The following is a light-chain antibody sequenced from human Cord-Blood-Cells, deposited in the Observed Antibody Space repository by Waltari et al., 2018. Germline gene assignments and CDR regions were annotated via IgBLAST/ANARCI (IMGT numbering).Light chain of an antibody. CDR3: QQYGSSQWT. V-gene: IGKV3-20*01. CDR2: GAS. J-gene: IGKJ1*01. CDR1: QSVSSSY. Sequence: EIVLTQSPGTLSLSPGERATLSCRASQSVSSSYLAWCQQKPGQAPRLLIYGASSRATGIPDRFSGSVSGKDFTLTISRLEPEDFAVYYCQQYGSSQWTFGQGTKVEIK.